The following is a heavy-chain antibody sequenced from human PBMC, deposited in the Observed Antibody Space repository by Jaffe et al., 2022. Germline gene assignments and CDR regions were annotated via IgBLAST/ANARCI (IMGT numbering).Heavy chain of an antibody. Sequence: QVQLQESGPGLVKPSETLSLTCAVSGYSISSGYYWGWIRQPPGKGLEWIGSIYHSGSTYYNPSLKSRVTISVDTSKNQFSLKLSSVTAADTAVYYCASMIDSSGWSVLGAFDIWGQGTMVTVSS. J-gene: IGHJ3*02. V-gene: IGHV4-38-2*01. CDR1: GYSISSGYY. D-gene: IGHD6-19*01. CDR3: ASMIDSSGWSVLGAFDI. CDR2: IYHSGST.